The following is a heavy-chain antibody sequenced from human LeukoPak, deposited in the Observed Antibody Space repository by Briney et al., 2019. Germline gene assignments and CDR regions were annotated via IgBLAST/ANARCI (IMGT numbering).Heavy chain of an antibody. CDR1: DDSISDYY. Sequence: SETLSLTCTVSDDSISDYYRGWIRQPPGKGLEWIGYFHNSGTSTYNPSLKSRVTISADTSKNQFSLKLNSLTAADTAVYYCTRGAGWLIDYWGQGTLVTVSS. J-gene: IGHJ4*02. D-gene: IGHD3-16*01. CDR3: TRGAGWLIDY. V-gene: IGHV4-59*01. CDR2: FHNSGTS.